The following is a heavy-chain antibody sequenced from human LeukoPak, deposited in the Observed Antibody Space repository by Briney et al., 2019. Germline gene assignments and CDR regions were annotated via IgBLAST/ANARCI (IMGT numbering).Heavy chain of an antibody. D-gene: IGHD2-2*01. Sequence: GGSLRLSCAASGFTFSTYTMSWVRQAPGKGVVWVSSIGSSLTYIYYADSVEGRFTISRDNAKNSLYLQMNSLRADDTAVYYCARDGRYCSSPSCYFDYWGQGTLVTVSS. V-gene: IGHV3-21*01. J-gene: IGHJ4*02. CDR1: GFTFSTYT. CDR3: ARDGRYCSSPSCYFDY. CDR2: IGSSLTYI.